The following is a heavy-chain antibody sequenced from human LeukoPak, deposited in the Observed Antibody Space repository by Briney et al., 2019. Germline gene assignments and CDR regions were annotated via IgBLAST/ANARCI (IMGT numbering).Heavy chain of an antibody. CDR2: ISYDGSNK. D-gene: IGHD3-9*01. J-gene: IGHJ6*02. CDR1: GFTFSSYA. CDR3: ARDTPNDTVLRYFDWLPDYYYYGMDV. Sequence: GGSLRLSCAASGFTFSSYAMHWVRQAPGKGLEWVAVISYDGSNKYYADSVKGRFTISRDNSKNTLYLQMNSLRAEDTAVYYCARDTPNDTVLRYFDWLPDYYYYGMDVWGQGTTVTVSS. V-gene: IGHV3-30-3*01.